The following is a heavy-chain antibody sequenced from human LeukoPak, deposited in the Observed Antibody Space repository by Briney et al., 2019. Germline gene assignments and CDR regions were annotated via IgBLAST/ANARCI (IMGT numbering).Heavy chain of an antibody. V-gene: IGHV4-4*07. D-gene: IGHD3-10*01. CDR1: GGSINNFY. CDR2: IHASENT. J-gene: IGHJ6*03. Sequence: SETLSLTCTFSGGSINNFYWSWIRQPAGKGLEWIGRIHASENTNYNPSLKSRVTMSVDTSQNQFSLKLSSVTAADTAVYYCARGSNYYGSGSAYYYYMDVWGKGTTVTVSS. CDR3: ARGSNYYGSGSAYYYYMDV.